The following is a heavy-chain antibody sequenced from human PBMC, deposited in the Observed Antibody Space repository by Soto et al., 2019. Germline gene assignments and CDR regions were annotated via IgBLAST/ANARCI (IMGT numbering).Heavy chain of an antibody. D-gene: IGHD4-4*01. CDR3: ASPLSRDDYNCGYFDL. V-gene: IGHV3-30*14. CDR2: ISYYGSNK. Sequence: QVQLVESGGGVVQPGRSLRLSCAASGFTFSSYAMHWVRQAPGKGLEWVAVISYYGSNKYYADSVKGRFTISRDNSMNPLYLKMTRLLAEGTAVYYCASPLSRDDYNCGYFDLWGRGTLVTLYS. J-gene: IGHJ2*01. CDR1: GFTFSSYA.